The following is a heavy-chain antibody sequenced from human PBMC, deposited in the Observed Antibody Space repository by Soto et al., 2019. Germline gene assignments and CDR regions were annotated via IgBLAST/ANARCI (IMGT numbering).Heavy chain of an antibody. CDR2: IYWDDDK. V-gene: IGHV2-5*02. J-gene: IGHJ4*02. CDR3: AHIEVGYSSGWMHDY. Sequence: QITLKESGPTLVKPTQTLTLTCTFSGFSLSTSGVGVGWIRQPPGKALEWLALIYWDDDKRYSPSLKSRLTITKDNSKNQVVLTMTNMDPVDTATYYCAHIEVGYSSGWMHDYWGQGTLVTVSS. D-gene: IGHD6-19*01. CDR1: GFSLSTSGVG.